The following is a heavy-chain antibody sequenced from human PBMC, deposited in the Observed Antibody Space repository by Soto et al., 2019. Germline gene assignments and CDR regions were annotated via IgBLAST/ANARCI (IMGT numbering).Heavy chain of an antibody. D-gene: IGHD3-3*01. J-gene: IGHJ4*02. Sequence: EVQLFQSGGGLVQPGGSLRLSCAGSGFRFRDYAMGWVRQPPGSGLEWVSFISDGGRSTYYADSVKGRFSISRDNSKNTLYLELSGLRAEDTAVYFCARPFDFWDRYSPFESWGQGSLVTVSS. V-gene: IGHV3-23*01. CDR3: ARPFDFWDRYSPFES. CDR2: ISDGGRST. CDR1: GFRFRDYA.